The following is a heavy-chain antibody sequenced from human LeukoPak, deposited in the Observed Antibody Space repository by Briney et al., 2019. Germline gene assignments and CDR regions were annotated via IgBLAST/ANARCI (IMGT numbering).Heavy chain of an antibody. CDR1: GYTFTSFG. V-gene: IGHV1-18*01. D-gene: IGHD6-19*01. CDR3: ARERSGWPPDY. J-gene: IGHJ4*02. Sequence: ASVKVSCKASGYTFTSFGISWVRQAPGQGLEWMGWISAYNGNTDYAQKLQGRVTMTKDKSTSTVYMELRSLRSDDPALYYCARERSGWPPDYWGQGTLVTVSS. CDR2: ISAYNGNT.